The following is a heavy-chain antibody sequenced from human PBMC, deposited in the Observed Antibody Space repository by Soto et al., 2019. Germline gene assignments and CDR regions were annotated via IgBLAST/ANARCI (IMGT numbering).Heavy chain of an antibody. D-gene: IGHD3-22*01. J-gene: IGHJ4*02. Sequence: DVQLVESGGGLVQPGRSLRLSCAASGFTFDDYAMHWVRQAPGKGLEWVSGISWNSGSIGYADSVKGRFTISRDNAKNSLYLQMNSLRAEDTALYYCAKDIEGPMIVVVIDYWGQGTLVTVSS. CDR2: ISWNSGSI. V-gene: IGHV3-9*01. CDR1: GFTFDDYA. CDR3: AKDIEGPMIVVVIDY.